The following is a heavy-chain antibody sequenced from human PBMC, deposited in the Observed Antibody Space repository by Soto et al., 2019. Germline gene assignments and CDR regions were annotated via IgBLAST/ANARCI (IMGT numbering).Heavy chain of an antibody. J-gene: IGHJ5*02. CDR2: IHSSGST. Sequence: QVQLQASGPGLVKPSETLSLTCTVSGASMNSYHWSWIRQPAGKGLEWIGHIHSSGSTNYNPTLKSRVTMSVETSKNQFSLRLMSLTAADTAVYYCARDQGVAAAGITWFDPWGQGSLVTVSS. CDR1: GASMNSYH. D-gene: IGHD6-13*01. V-gene: IGHV4-4*07. CDR3: ARDQGVAAAGITWFDP.